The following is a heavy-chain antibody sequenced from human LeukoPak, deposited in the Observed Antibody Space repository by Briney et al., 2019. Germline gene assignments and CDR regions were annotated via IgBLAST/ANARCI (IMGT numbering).Heavy chain of an antibody. CDR3: ATTSLPVCGDCLYGMDV. J-gene: IGHJ6*02. Sequence: PSQTLSLTCTVSGGSISSGSYYWSWIRQPAGKGLEWIGRIYFSGSTNYNPSLKSRVTMSVDTSKNQFSLKLSSVTAADTAVYYCATTSLPVCGDCLYGMDVWGQGTTVTVSS. V-gene: IGHV4-61*02. CDR1: GGSISSGSYY. D-gene: IGHD2-21*02. CDR2: IYFSGST.